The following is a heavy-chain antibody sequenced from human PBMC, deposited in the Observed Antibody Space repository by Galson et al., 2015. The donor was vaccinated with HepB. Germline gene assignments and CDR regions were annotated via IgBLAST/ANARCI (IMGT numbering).Heavy chain of an antibody. CDR2: INVGNGNT. CDR1: GYTFSSYA. J-gene: IGHJ4*02. V-gene: IGHV1-3*01. Sequence: SVKVSCKASGYTFSSYAMHWVRQAPGQRLEWMGWINVGNGNTRYSQKFQGRVTFTRDTSASTVYMELTSLRSENTAVYYCARDQAGVGSTTSLGYWGQGTLVTVSS. CDR3: ARDQAGVGSTTSLGY. D-gene: IGHD1-26*01.